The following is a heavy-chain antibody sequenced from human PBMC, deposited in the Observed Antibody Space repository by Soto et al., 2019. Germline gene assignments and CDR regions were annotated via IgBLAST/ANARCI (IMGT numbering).Heavy chain of an antibody. D-gene: IGHD3-3*01. CDR1: GGSISSGGYY. CDR3: VRGPLMTIFGVVSGAPGI. J-gene: IGHJ4*02. Sequence: PSETLSLTCTVSGGSISSGGYYWSWIRQHPGKGLEWIGYIYYSGSTYYNPSLKSRVTISVDTSKNQFSLKLSSVTAADTAVYYCVRGPLMTIFGVVSGAPGIWGQGTLVTVSS. CDR2: IYYSGST. V-gene: IGHV4-31*03.